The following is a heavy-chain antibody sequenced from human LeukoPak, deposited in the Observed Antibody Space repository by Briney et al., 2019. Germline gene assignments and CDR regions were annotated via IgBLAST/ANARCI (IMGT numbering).Heavy chain of an antibody. J-gene: IGHJ4*02. CDR3: AREGAARKHWY. V-gene: IGHV4-39*07. CDR1: GGSISSSSYY. D-gene: IGHD6-6*01. CDR2: IYYSRST. Sequence: SETLSLTCTVTGGSISSSSYYWGWIRQPPGKGLEWIGSIYYSRSTYYNPSLKSRVTISVDTSKNQFSLKLSSVTAADTAVYYCAREGAARKHWYWGQGTLVTVSS.